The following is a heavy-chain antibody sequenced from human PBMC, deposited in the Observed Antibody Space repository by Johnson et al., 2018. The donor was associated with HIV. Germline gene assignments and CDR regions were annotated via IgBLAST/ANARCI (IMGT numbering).Heavy chain of an antibody. V-gene: IGHV3-30-3*01. J-gene: IGHJ3*02. CDR3: ARDSQTYDYVWGSYRLKGDDAFDI. Sequence: QVQLVESGGGLVQPGGSLRLSCAASGFTFSSYAMHWVRQAPGKGLEWVAVISYDGSNKYYADSVKGRFTISRDTSKNTLFLQMSSLKSDDTAVYYCARDSQTYDYVWGSYRLKGDDAFDIWGQGTMVTVSS. D-gene: IGHD3-16*02. CDR2: ISYDGSNK. CDR1: GFTFSSYA.